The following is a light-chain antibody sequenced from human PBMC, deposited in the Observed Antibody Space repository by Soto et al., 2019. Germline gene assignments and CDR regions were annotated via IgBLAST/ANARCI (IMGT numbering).Light chain of an antibody. CDR2: SAS. V-gene: IGKV1-6*01. CDR3: LHDYIYPYT. CDR1: QGIGND. J-gene: IGKJ2*01. Sequence: AIQMTQSPSSLSASVGDRVTITCRASQGIGNDLGWYQQKPGKAPKLLIYSASSLQTGVPSRFSGSGSGPDFTLTISSLQPEDFATYYCLHDYIYPYTFGQGTKLEIK.